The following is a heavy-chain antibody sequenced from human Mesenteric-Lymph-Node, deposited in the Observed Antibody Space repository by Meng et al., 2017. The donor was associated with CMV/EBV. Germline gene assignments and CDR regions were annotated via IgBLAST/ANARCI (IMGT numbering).Heavy chain of an antibody. CDR2: MYYSGSS. V-gene: IGHV4-59*01. Sequence: LSCTVSGGTINNYNWNWIRQAPGRGLEWIGYMYYSGSSNYNPSLKSRVTLSVDTSQNQFSLKLRSVTAADTAVYYCARTARGMDVWGQGTAVTVSS. CDR3: ARTARGMDV. J-gene: IGHJ6*02. CDR1: GGTINNYN.